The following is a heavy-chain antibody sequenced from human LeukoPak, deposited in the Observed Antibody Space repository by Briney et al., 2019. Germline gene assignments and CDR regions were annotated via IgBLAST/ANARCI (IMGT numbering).Heavy chain of an antibody. V-gene: IGHV3-23*01. Sequence: QSGGSLRLSCAASGFSFISYSMSWVRQAPGKGLEWVSSISGSGGSTYYAVSVKGRFTISRDNSKNTLYMQMNSLRAEDTALYYCAKDAAGYSYGQSDYWGQGTLVTVSS. CDR2: ISGSGGST. D-gene: IGHD5-18*01. CDR1: GFSFISYS. CDR3: AKDAAGYSYGQSDY. J-gene: IGHJ4*02.